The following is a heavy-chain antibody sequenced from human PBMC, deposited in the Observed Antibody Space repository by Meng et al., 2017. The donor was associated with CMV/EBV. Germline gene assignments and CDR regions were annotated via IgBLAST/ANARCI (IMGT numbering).Heavy chain of an antibody. J-gene: IGHJ6*02. V-gene: IGHV3-7*04. Sequence: GSFRRPSCQASGFTLSSNWMSWVRQAPGKGLEWVTNIKQDVSEKYSVDSVKGRFTITRENAKNSLYLQMTSLRPEDTAVSYCARGSYSSSSSHLFFGYYYGMDVWGQGTTVTVSS. CDR2: IKQDVSEK. CDR3: ARGSYSSSSSHLFFGYYYGMDV. CDR1: GFTLSSNW. D-gene: IGHD6-6*01.